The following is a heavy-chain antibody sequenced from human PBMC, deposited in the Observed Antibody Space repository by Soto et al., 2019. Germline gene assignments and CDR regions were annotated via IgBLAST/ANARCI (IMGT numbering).Heavy chain of an antibody. CDR1: GGSISSYY. CDR2: IYYSGST. CDR3: ARRYGDCFDY. Sequence: QVQLQESGPGLVKPSETLSLTCTVSGGSISSYYWSWIRQPPGKGLEWIGYIYYSGSTNYNPFLKSRVTISVDTSKNQCSLRLSSVTAADTAVYYCARRYGDCFDYWGQGTLVTVSS. D-gene: IGHD4-17*01. J-gene: IGHJ4*02. V-gene: IGHV4-59*08.